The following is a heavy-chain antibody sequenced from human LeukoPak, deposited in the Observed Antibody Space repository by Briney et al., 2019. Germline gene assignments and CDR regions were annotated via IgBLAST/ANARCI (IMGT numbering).Heavy chain of an antibody. Sequence: GGSLRLSCAASGFTFSDYYMNWIRQAPGKGLEWVSAISGSGGSTYYADSVKGRFTISRDNSKNTLYLQMNSLRAEDTAVYYCARHSQYYYDSSGYLDYWGQGTLVTVSS. V-gene: IGHV3-23*01. CDR1: GFTFSDYY. CDR2: ISGSGGST. CDR3: ARHSQYYYDSSGYLDY. D-gene: IGHD3-22*01. J-gene: IGHJ4*02.